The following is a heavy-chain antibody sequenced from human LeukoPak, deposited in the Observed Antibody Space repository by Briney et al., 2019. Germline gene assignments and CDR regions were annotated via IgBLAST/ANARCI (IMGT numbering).Heavy chain of an antibody. Sequence: GGSLRLSCAASGFTFSSYEMNWVRQAPGKGLEWVSYISSSGSTIYYADSVKGRFTISRDNSKNTLYLQMNSLRAEDTAVYYCAKEPWFQDYWGQGTLVTVSS. V-gene: IGHV3-48*03. D-gene: IGHD3-10*01. J-gene: IGHJ4*02. CDR1: GFTFSSYE. CDR2: ISSSGSTI. CDR3: AKEPWFQDY.